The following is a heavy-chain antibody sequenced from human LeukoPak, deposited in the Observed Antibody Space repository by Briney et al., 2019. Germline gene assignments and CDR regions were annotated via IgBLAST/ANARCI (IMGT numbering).Heavy chain of an antibody. D-gene: IGHD3-10*01. CDR3: ARHYPPVHYYGSGSYYNGAWNWFDP. CDR1: GGSISSSSYY. J-gene: IGHJ5*02. Sequence: PSETLSLTCTVSGGSISSSSYYWGWIRQPPGKGLEWIGSIYYSGSTYYNPSLKSRVTISVDTSKNQFSLKLSSVTAADTAVYYCARHYPPVHYYGSGSYYNGAWNWFDPWGQGTLVTVSS. V-gene: IGHV4-39*01. CDR2: IYYSGST.